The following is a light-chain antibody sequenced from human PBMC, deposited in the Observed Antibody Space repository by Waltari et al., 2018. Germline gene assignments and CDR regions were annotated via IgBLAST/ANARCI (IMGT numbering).Light chain of an antibody. CDR3: QQCSSWPLT. CDR1: QSVDTF. CDR2: DAY. J-gene: IGKJ4*01. Sequence: EIVLTQSPASLSLSPGEKATLSCRASQSVDTFLVWYQQTPGQPPRLLIYDAYKRATGIPARFSGSGSGTDFTLSISRLEPEDFAVYYCQQCSSWPLTFGGGTRVEIK. V-gene: IGKV3-11*01.